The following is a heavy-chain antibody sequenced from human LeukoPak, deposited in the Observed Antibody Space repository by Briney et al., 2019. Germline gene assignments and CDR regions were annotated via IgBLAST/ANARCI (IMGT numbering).Heavy chain of an antibody. J-gene: IGHJ5*02. V-gene: IGHV1-8*01. Sequence: GASVKVSCKASGYTFTSYDINWVRQATGQGLEWMGWMNPNSGNTGYAQKFQGRVTMTRNTSISTAYMELSGLRSEDTAVYYCARGDYDFWSGYYLPAPWGQGTLVTVSS. CDR1: GYTFTSYD. CDR2: MNPNSGNT. CDR3: ARGDYDFWSGYYLPAP. D-gene: IGHD3-3*01.